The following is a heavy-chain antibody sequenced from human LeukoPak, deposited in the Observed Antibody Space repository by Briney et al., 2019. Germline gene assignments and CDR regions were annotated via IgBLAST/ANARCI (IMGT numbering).Heavy chain of an antibody. D-gene: IGHD2-2*01. Sequence: ASVKVSCKASGGTFYTYGLSWVRQAPGQGLEWMGWINPNSGGTNYAQKFQGRVTMTRDTSISTAYMELSSLRSEDTAVYYCARGSRGFDPWGQGTLVTVSS. CDR1: GGTFYTYG. CDR3: ARGSRGFDP. V-gene: IGHV1-2*02. J-gene: IGHJ5*02. CDR2: INPNSGGT.